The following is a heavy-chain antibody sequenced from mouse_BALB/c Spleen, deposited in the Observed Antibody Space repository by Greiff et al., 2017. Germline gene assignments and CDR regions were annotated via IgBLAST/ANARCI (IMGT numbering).Heavy chain of an antibody. CDR3: ARTTVVATDY. CDR1: GFTFSSYT. V-gene: IGHV5-12-2*01. Sequence: EVKVVESGGGLVQPGGSLKLSCAASGFTFSSYTMSWVRQTPEKRLEWVAYISNGGGSTYYPDTVKGRFTISRDNAKNTLYLQMSSLKSEDTAMYYCARTTVVATDYWGQGTSVTVSS. D-gene: IGHD1-1*01. CDR2: ISNGGGST. J-gene: IGHJ4*01.